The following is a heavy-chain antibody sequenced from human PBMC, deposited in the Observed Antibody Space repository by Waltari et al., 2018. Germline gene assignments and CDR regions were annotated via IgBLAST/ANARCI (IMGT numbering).Heavy chain of an antibody. J-gene: IGHJ3*02. CDR2: IIPIFGTA. D-gene: IGHD3-22*01. Sequence: QVQLVQSGAEVKKPGSSVKVSCKASGGTFSSYAISWVRQATGQGLEWMGGIIPIFGTANYAQKFQGRVTITADESTSTAYMELSSLRSEDTAVYYCARPQYYYDSSGYRDDAFDIWGQGTMVTVSS. CDR1: GGTFSSYA. V-gene: IGHV1-69*01. CDR3: ARPQYYYDSSGYRDDAFDI.